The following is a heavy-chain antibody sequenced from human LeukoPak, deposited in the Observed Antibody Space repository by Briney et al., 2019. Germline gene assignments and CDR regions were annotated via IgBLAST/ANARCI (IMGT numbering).Heavy chain of an antibody. J-gene: IGHJ4*02. CDR2: ISGSGPST. Sequence: GGSLRLSCAASGFTFQNYAMSWVRQAPGKGLEWASSISGSGPSTDYADSVKGRFTISRDKAKNTLYLQMNSLRAEDTAVYYWARVPTFYYDSSHYHYDYWGQGTLVTVSS. CDR1: GFTFQNYA. D-gene: IGHD3-22*01. V-gene: IGHV3-23*01. CDR3: ARVPTFYYDSSHYHYDY.